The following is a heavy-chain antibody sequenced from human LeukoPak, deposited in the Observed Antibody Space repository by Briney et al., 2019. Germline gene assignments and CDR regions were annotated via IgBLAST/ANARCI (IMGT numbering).Heavy chain of an antibody. V-gene: IGHV3-23*01. D-gene: IGHD1-26*01. J-gene: IGHJ3*02. CDR2: ISGTGGST. CDR3: ASGDVFDI. Sequence: PGGSLRLSCAASGFTFSTYAMTWVRQAPGKGLEWVSLISGTGGSTYYADSVKGRFTISRDNSKNTLYLQMNSLRAEDTAVYYCASGDVFDIWGQGTMVSVSS. CDR1: GFTFSTYA.